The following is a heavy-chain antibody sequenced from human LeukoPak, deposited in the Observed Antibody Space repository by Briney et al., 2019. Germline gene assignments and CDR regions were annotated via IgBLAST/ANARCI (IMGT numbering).Heavy chain of an antibody. V-gene: IGHV3-33*06. CDR2: IWYDGSNK. CDR3: AKEAIAVAGSQPFDY. CDR1: GFTFSSYG. J-gene: IGHJ4*02. D-gene: IGHD6-19*01. Sequence: GGSLRLSCAASGFTFSSYGMHWVRQAPGKGLEWVAVIWYDGSNKYYADPVKGRFTISRDNSKNTLYLQMNSLRAEDTAVYYCAKEAIAVAGSQPFDYWGQGTLVTVSS.